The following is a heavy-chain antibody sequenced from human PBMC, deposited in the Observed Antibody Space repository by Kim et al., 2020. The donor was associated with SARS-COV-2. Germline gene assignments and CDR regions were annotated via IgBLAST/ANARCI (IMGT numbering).Heavy chain of an antibody. V-gene: IGHV3-13*04. CDR3: ARGPIEEGIRATKGYFDL. CDR2: IGTKADT. Sequence: GGSLRLSCAASGFTFSSYDMHWVRQGTEKGLEWVSSIGTKADTYYPDSVKDRFTISRENAKDSFYLQMNSLRAEDPAVYYCARGPIEEGIRATKGYFDLWGRGTVVTVSS. CDR1: GFTFSSYD. J-gene: IGHJ2*01. D-gene: IGHD1-20*01.